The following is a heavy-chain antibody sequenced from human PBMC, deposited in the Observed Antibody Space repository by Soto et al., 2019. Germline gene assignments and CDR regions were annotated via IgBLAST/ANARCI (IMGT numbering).Heavy chain of an antibody. CDR1: GGSITNYY. CDR3: ARDDYKDGGNNWFDP. V-gene: IGHV4-4*07. D-gene: IGHD3-16*01. Sequence: SLTCTVSGGSITNYYWGWIRQPAGKGLEWIGRIYTKERTNYNLSFRNRVTMSVDTSKNQFSLKLDAVTAADTAVYYCARDDYKDGGNNWFDPWGQGTLVTVSS. J-gene: IGHJ5*02. CDR2: IYTKERT.